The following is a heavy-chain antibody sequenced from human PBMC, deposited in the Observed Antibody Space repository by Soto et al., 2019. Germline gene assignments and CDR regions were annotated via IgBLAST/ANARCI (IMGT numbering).Heavy chain of an antibody. D-gene: IGHD2-15*01. J-gene: IGHJ4*02. CDR3: ARGYVAVVAAPLEF. V-gene: IGHV3-33*01. CDR1: GVIFSNVG. CDR2: IWHDASNK. Sequence: GGSLRLSCAASGVIFSNVGLHWVRQAPGKGLEWLAIIWHDASNKYYADSVAGRFTISRDNSKNTLYLQMNGLRAEDTAVYYCARGYVAVVAAPLEFWGQGTLVTVSS.